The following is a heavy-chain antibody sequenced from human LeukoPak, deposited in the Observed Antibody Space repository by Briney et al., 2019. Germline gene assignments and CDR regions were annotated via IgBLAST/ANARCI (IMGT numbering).Heavy chain of an antibody. D-gene: IGHD5-18*01. CDR1: GFTFDDYT. CDR2: FSWDGGST. J-gene: IGHJ4*02. V-gene: IGHV3-43*01. Sequence: GGSLRLSCAASGFTFDDYTMHWVRQAPGKGLEWVSLFSWDGGSTYYADSVKGRFTISRDNSKNSLYLQMNSLRTEDTALYYCAKDLRRGYSYGFFDYWGQGTLVTVSS. CDR3: AKDLRRGYSYGFFDY.